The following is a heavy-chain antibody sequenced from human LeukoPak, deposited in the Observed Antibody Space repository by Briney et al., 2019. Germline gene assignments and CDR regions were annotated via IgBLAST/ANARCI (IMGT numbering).Heavy chain of an antibody. CDR2: ISWNSGSI. J-gene: IGHJ4*02. Sequence: GRSLRLSCAASGFTFDDYAMHWVRQAPGKGLEWVSGISWNSGSIGYADSVKGRFTISRDNAKNSLYLQMNSLRAEDTALYYCAKTDYYDSSGYYYYFDYWGQGTLVTVSS. CDR1: GFTFDDYA. D-gene: IGHD3-22*01. V-gene: IGHV3-9*01. CDR3: AKTDYYDSSGYYYYFDY.